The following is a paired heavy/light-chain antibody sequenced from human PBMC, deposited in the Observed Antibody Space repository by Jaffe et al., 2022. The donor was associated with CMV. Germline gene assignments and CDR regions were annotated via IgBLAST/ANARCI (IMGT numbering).Light chain of an antibody. J-gene: IGLJ3*02. CDR3: AAWDDSLNGPSWV. Sequence: QSVLTQPPSASGTPGQRVTISCSGSSSNIGSNTVNWYQQLPGTAPKLLIYSNNQRPSGVPDRFSGSKSGTSASLAISGLQSEDEADYYCAAWDDSLNGPSWVFGGGTKLTVL. CDR1: SSNIGSNT. CDR2: SNN. V-gene: IGLV1-44*01.
Heavy chain of an antibody. CDR3: ARGGYCSSTSCYRYYYYYYMDV. CDR2: INHSGST. CDR1: GGSFSGYY. D-gene: IGHD2-2*01. V-gene: IGHV4-34*01. J-gene: IGHJ6*03. Sequence: QVQLQQWGAGLLKPSETLSLTCAVYGGSFSGYYWSWIRQPPGKGLEWIGEINHSGSTNYNPSLKSRVTISVDTSKNQFSLKLSSVTAADTAVYYCARGGYCSSTSCYRYYYYYYMDVWGKGTTVTVSS.